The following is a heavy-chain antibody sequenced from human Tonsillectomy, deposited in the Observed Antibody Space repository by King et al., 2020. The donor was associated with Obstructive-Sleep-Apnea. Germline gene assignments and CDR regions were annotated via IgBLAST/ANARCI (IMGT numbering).Heavy chain of an antibody. CDR1: GYSISSGYY. D-gene: IGHD3-10*01. Sequence: VQLQESGPGLVKPSETLSLTCTVSGYSISSGYYWGWIRQPPGKGLEWIGSSYHIGSTYYNPSLKSLVTISVDPSKNQFSLKLSSVTAADTAVYYCARVWFGELGQGDYWGQGTLVTVSS. CDR3: ARVWFGELGQGDY. J-gene: IGHJ4*02. CDR2: SYHIGST. V-gene: IGHV4-38-2*02.